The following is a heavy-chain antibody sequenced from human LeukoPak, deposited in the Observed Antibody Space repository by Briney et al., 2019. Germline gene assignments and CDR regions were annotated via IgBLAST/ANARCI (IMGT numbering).Heavy chain of an antibody. V-gene: IGHV4-59*01. D-gene: IGHD3-22*01. CDR1: GGSISSYY. CDR2: IYYSGST. CDR3: ARVWSDSSGYYIYYFDY. Sequence: SETQSLTCTVSGGSISSYYWSWIRQPPGKGLEWIGYIYYSGSTNYNPSLKSRVTISVDTSKNQFSLKLSSVTAADTAVYYCARVWSDSSGYYIYYFDYWGQGTLVTVSS. J-gene: IGHJ4*02.